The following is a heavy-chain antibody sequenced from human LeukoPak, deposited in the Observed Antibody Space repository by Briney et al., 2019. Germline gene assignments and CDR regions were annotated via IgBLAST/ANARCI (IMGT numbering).Heavy chain of an antibody. CDR2: ICGSGGCT. D-gene: IGHD3-16*02. Sequence: PGGSLRLSCAASGFTFSTYAMSWVRQAPGRGLEWVSGICGSGGCTYYAGSVKGRFTISRHNSKNTLYLQMNSLRVEDTAVYYCASTPFYDYVWGSYRYRGLFDNWGQGTLVSVSS. CDR3: ASTPFYDYVWGSYRYRGLFDN. V-gene: IGHV3-23*01. CDR1: GFTFSTYA. J-gene: IGHJ4*02.